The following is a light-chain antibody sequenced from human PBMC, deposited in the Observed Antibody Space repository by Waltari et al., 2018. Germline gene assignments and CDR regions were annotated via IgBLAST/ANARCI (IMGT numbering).Light chain of an antibody. Sequence: EILLTQSPATLSLSPGEGATLSCSASQNVGNYLAWYQQKPGQAPRLLIYYTSNRATGIPARFSGSGSGTDFTLTISGLGPEDFAVYYCQRRSNWPLNFGGGTKVEIK. CDR1: QNVGNY. CDR3: QRRSNWPLN. V-gene: IGKV3-11*01. J-gene: IGKJ4*01. CDR2: YTS.